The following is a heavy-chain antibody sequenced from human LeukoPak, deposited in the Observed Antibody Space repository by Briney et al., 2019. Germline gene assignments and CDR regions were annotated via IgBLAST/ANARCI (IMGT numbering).Heavy chain of an antibody. Sequence: PGTSLRLSCAASGFAFSAYGMHWVRQAPGKGLEWVAVIWYDGSKKYYAESVKGRFTISRDNSKNTLYLQMNSLRAEDTDVYYCARRDGDNDRGFDFWGQGTLVTVSS. CDR1: GFAFSAYG. CDR3: ARRDGDNDRGFDF. D-gene: IGHD4-23*01. J-gene: IGHJ4*02. V-gene: IGHV3-33*01. CDR2: IWYDGSKK.